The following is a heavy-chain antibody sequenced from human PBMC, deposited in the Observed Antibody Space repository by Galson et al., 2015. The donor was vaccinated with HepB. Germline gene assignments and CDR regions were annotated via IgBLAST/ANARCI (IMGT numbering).Heavy chain of an antibody. CDR3: AREGPAYSNYRFGTPGDNWFDP. CDR2: IIPIFGTA. V-gene: IGHV1-69*13. Sequence: SVKVSCKASGGTFSSYAISWVRQAPGQGLEWMGGIIPIFGTANYAQKFQGRVTITADESTSTAYMELSSLRSEDTAVYYCAREGPAYSNYRFGTPGDNWFDPWGQGTLVTVSS. CDR1: GGTFSSYA. J-gene: IGHJ5*02. D-gene: IGHD4-11*01.